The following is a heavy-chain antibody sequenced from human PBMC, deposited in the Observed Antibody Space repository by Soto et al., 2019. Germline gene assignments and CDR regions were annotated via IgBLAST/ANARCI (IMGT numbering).Heavy chain of an antibody. CDR1: TFSSYG. CDR2: ISYDGSNK. J-gene: IGHJ4*02. V-gene: IGHV3-30*18. Sequence: TFSSYGMHWVRQAPGKGLEWVAVISYDGSNKYYADSVKGRFTISRDNSKNTLYLQMNSLRAEDTAVYYCAKDYDILTGYLCWGQGTLVTVSS. D-gene: IGHD3-9*01. CDR3: AKDYDILTGYLC.